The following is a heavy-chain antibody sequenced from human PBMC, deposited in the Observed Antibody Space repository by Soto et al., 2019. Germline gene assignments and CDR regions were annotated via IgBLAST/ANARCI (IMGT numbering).Heavy chain of an antibody. CDR2: ISGSGGTT. CDR1: GFTFRNYA. J-gene: IGHJ4*02. CDR3: AKDRSSTSCYAFDY. Sequence: EVQLLESGGGLVQPGGSLRLSCAASGFTFRNYAMSWARQAPGKGLGWVSAISGSGGTTHYADSVKGQFTISRDNSKNTLYLQMNSLRVEDTAVYYCAKDRSSTSCYAFDYWGQGSLVTVSS. D-gene: IGHD2-2*01. V-gene: IGHV3-23*01.